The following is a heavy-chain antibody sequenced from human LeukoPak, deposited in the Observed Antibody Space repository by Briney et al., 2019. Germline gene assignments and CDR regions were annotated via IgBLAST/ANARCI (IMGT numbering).Heavy chain of an antibody. D-gene: IGHD6-13*01. CDR3: ARASGYSGSWYPDL. Sequence: PSETLSLTCTVSGGSISSYYWSWMRQPPGKGLEWIGYIYYTGSTNYNPSLKIRVTISVDTSKNQFSLKLSSVTAADTAVYYCARASGYSGSWYPDLWSQGTLVTVSS. CDR1: GGSISSYY. J-gene: IGHJ5*02. V-gene: IGHV4-59*01. CDR2: IYYTGST.